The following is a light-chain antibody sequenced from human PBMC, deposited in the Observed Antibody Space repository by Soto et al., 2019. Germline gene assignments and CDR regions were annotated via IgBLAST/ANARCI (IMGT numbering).Light chain of an antibody. V-gene: IGLV2-14*01. Sequence: QSVVTQPASVSGSPGQSITISCTGTSSDVGFYNHVSWYQQHPGKAPKLLIYEVNNRPSGVSHRFSGSKSGNTASLTISGLQAEDEADYYCSSFASTHTYVFGTGTKVT. CDR3: SSFASTHTYV. CDR2: EVN. CDR1: SSDVGFYNH. J-gene: IGLJ1*01.